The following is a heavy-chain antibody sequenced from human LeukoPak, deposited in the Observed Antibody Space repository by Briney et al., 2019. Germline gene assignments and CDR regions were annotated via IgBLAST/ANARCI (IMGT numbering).Heavy chain of an antibody. CDR1: GFTVSSNY. V-gene: IGHV3-53*01. Sequence: QAGGSLRLSCAASGFTVSSNYMSWVRQAPGKGPDLVSVIYSDGSTYYPDSVKDQFTIPRDTSKNTLYLQMNSLRTEDTAVYYCARDLAAGGTYPHYWGQGTLVSVSS. D-gene: IGHD6-13*01. J-gene: IGHJ4*02. CDR3: ARDLAAGGTYPHY. CDR2: IYSDGST.